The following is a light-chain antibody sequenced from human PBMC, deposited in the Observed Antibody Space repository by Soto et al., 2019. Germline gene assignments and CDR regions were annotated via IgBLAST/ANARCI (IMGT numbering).Light chain of an antibody. Sequence: DIPMTQSPSTLSASVGDRVTITCRASQTINNWLAWYQQKPGKAPKLLVYDASILGGGVPSRFSGSGSGTEFTLTVSSLQPDDFASYYCQQYKNSSPWTFGQGTKVEIK. V-gene: IGKV1-5*01. J-gene: IGKJ1*01. CDR1: QTINNW. CDR2: DAS. CDR3: QQYKNSSPWT.